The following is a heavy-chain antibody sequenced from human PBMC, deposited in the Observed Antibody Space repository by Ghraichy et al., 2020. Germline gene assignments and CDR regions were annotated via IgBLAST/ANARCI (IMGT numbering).Heavy chain of an antibody. D-gene: IGHD5-24*01. CDR3: ARGSTDGYRNLLKF. Sequence: SGPTLVKPTQTLTLTCTFSGFSLRTSEMSVSWIRQPPGKALEWLARIDWDDDKFYNTSLKTRLAISKDASKNQVVLTLTNVDPMDTGTYFCARGSTDGYRNLLKFWGQGTLVSVSS. J-gene: IGHJ4*02. CDR2: IDWDDDK. CDR1: GFSLRTSEMS. V-gene: IGHV2-70*17.